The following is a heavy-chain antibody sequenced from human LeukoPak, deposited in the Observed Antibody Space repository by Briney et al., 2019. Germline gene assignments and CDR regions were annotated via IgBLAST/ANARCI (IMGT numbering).Heavy chain of an antibody. CDR2: ISSSGSTI. V-gene: IGHV3-48*01. Sequence: GGSLRLSCAASGFTFINHAMSWVRQAPGKGLEWVSDISSSGSTIYYADSVKGRFTISRDNAKNSLHLQMNSLTAEDTAVYYCARAGSGSYYFDYWGQGTLVTVSS. J-gene: IGHJ4*02. D-gene: IGHD1-26*01. CDR3: ARAGSGSYYFDY. CDR1: GFTFINHA.